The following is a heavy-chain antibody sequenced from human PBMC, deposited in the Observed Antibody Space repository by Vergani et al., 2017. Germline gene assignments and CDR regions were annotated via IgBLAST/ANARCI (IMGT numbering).Heavy chain of an antibody. J-gene: IGHJ6*02. D-gene: IGHD4-17*01. CDR1: GYTFTDHY. CDR2: VDPEDGDT. Sequence: EVQLVQSGAEVKKPGATMKISCKVSGYTFTDHYMHWVKQAPGKGLEWMGLVDPEDGDTIYAEKFKVRVTIAADTSTDTAHLELSSLRSEDTAVYYCATPQTVTTGGMEVWGQGTTVIVSS. V-gene: IGHV1-69-2*01. CDR3: ATPQTVTTGGMEV.